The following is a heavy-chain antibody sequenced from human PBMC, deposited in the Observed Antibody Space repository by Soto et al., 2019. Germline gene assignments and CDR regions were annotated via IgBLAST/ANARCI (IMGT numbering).Heavy chain of an antibody. J-gene: IGHJ4*02. CDR3: ARHVSKFDYFDY. CDR2: IYYSGST. CDR1: GGSISSYY. Sequence: SETLSLTCTVSGGSISSYYWSWIRQPPGKGLEWIGYIYYSGSTNYNPSLKSRVTISVDTSKNQCSLMLSSVTAADTAVYYCARHVSKFDYFDYWGQGTLVTVSS. V-gene: IGHV4-59*08.